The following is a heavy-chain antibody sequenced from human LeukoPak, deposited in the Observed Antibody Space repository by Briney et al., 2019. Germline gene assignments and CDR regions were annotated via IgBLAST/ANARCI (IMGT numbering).Heavy chain of an antibody. J-gene: IGHJ5*02. D-gene: IGHD2/OR15-2a*01. CDR1: GXTFTSYA. V-gene: IGHV1-69*05. CDR2: IIPIFGRA. CDR3: ARLPKNKNWFDP. Sequence: XKASGXTFTSYAISXVGQAPGQGLEGMGRIIPIFGRANYAQKFQGRGTITTDESTSTDYMELSSLRSEDTAVYYCARLPKNKNWFDPCGQGTLVTVSS.